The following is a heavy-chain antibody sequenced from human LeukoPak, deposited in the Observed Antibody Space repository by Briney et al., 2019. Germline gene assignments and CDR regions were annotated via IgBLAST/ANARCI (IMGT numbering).Heavy chain of an antibody. CDR2: IGTAGDT. D-gene: IGHD6-13*01. CDR1: KFTVSSKY. J-gene: IGHJ6*03. V-gene: IGHV3-13*01. Sequence: GGSLRLSCAASKFTVSSKYMSWVRQAPGKGLEWVSAIGTAGDTYYPGSVKGRFTISRENAKNSLYLQMNSLRAEDTAVYYCARDRSGIAAAGYYYYMDVWGKGTTVTVSS. CDR3: ARDRSGIAAAGYYYYMDV.